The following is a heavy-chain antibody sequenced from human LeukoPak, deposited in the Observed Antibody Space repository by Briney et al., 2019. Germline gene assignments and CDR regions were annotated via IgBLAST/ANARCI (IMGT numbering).Heavy chain of an antibody. D-gene: IGHD3-22*01. CDR3: AKDPAYSDSSGYLV. V-gene: IGHV3-23*01. Sequence: PGGSLRLSCAASGFTFSSYAMTWVRQAPGKGLEWASDISGSGGSTYYADSVKGRFTISRDNSKNTLYLQMNSLRAEDTAVYYCAKDPAYSDSSGYLVWGQGTLVTVSS. CDR2: ISGSGGST. J-gene: IGHJ4*02. CDR1: GFTFSSYA.